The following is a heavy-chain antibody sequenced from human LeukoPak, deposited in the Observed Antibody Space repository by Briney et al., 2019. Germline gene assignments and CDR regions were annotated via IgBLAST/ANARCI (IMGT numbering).Heavy chain of an antibody. CDR2: VFYSGST. D-gene: IGHD2-15*01. V-gene: IGHV4-39*01. Sequence: SETLSLTCTVSGGSVSSSSYHWGWIRQPPGRGLEWIGSVFYSGSTYYNPSLKSRVTMSVDTSKNQFSLKLSSVIAADTAVYYCARLWSTDCSGGSCPHQPNYWGQGTLVTVSS. CDR1: GGSVSSSSYH. CDR3: ARLWSTDCSGGSCPHQPNY. J-gene: IGHJ4*02.